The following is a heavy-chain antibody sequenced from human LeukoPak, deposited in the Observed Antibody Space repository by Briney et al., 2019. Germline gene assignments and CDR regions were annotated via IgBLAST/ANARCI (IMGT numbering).Heavy chain of an antibody. J-gene: IGHJ4*02. CDR3: ASRSITMIVGGDY. CDR2: ISGSGDST. V-gene: IGHV3-23*01. CDR1: GFTFGDYA. Sequence: GGSLRLSCTASGFTFGDYAMSWFRQAPGKGLVWVSSISGSGDSTYYADSVKGRFTISRDNSKNTLFLQMNSLRAEDTAVYYCASRSITMIVGGDYWGQGTLVTVSS. D-gene: IGHD3-22*01.